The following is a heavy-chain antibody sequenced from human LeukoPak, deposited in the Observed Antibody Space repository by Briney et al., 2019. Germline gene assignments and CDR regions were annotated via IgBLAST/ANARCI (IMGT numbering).Heavy chain of an antibody. D-gene: IGHD2-2*01. CDR1: GGSISSGGYS. CDR2: IYHSGST. CDR3: ARADYCSSTSCYSENWFDP. V-gene: IGHV4-30-2*01. Sequence: PSETLSLTCAVSGGSISSGGYSWSWIRQPPGTGLEWIGYIYHSGSTYYNPSLKSRVTISVDRSKNQFSLKLSSVTAADTAVYYCARADYCSSTSCYSENWFDPWGQGTLVTVSS. J-gene: IGHJ5*02.